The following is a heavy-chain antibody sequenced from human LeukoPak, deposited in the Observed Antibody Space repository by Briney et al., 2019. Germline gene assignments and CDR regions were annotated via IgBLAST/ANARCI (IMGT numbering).Heavy chain of an antibody. D-gene: IGHD3-16*01. V-gene: IGHV4-31*03. CDR2: IYYSGST. Sequence: SETLSLTCTVSGGSLSSGGYYWSWIRQHPGKGLEWIGYIYYSGSTYYNPSLKSRVTISVDTSKNQFSLELSSVTAADTAVYYCASDYARPQAYYGMDVWGQGTTVTVSS. CDR3: ASDYARPQAYYGMDV. J-gene: IGHJ6*02. CDR1: GGSLSSGGYY.